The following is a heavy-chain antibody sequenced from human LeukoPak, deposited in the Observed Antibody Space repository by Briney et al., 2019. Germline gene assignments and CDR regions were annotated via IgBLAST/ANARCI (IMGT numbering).Heavy chain of an antibody. CDR1: GGTFRIYA. J-gene: IGHJ4*02. Sequence: SVKVSCKASGGTFRIYAISWVRQAPGQGLEWMGGIIPIFGTTNYAQKFQGRVTITADESTSTAYMELSSLRSEDTAVYYCARDLGSRDGYNPPNLFDNWGQGTLVTVSS. CDR3: ARDLGSRDGYNPPNLFDN. CDR2: IIPIFGTT. V-gene: IGHV1-69*13. D-gene: IGHD5-24*01.